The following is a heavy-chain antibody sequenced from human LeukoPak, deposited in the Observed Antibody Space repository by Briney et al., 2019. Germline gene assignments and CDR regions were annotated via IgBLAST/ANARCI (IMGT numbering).Heavy chain of an antibody. J-gene: IGHJ1*01. V-gene: IGHV4-39*01. CDR1: GGSISSSPYY. Sequence: SETLSLTCTVSGGSISSSPYYWGWIRQPPGKGLEWIGSIYYSGTTFYNPSLKSRVTISVDTSKNQFSLKLSSVTAADTAVYYCTRHNGDYLADSFQRWGQGTPVTVSS. CDR3: TRHNGDYLADSFQR. CDR2: IYYSGTT. D-gene: IGHD4-17*01.